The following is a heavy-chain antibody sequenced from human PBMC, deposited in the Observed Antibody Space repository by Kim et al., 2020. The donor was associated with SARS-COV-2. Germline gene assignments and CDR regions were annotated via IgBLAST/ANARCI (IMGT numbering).Heavy chain of an antibody. J-gene: IGHJ5*02. D-gene: IGHD1-26*01. CDR2: INAGNGNT. Sequence: ASVKVSCKASGYTFTSYAMHWVRQAPGQRLEWMGWINAGNGNTKYSQKFQGRVTITRDTSASTAYMELSSLRSEDTAVYYCARSPVSSGSFDPWGQGTLVTVSS. CDR1: GYTFTSYA. V-gene: IGHV1-3*01. CDR3: ARSPVSSGSFDP.